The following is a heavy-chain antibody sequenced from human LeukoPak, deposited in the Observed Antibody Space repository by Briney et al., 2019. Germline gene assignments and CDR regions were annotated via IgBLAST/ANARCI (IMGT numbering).Heavy chain of an antibody. Sequence: PGGSLRLSRAASRLTFSSYWMSWVRQAPGKGLEWVANIKQDGREKYYVDSVKGRFTISRDNAKNSLYLQMNRLRAEDTAVYYCARDHANYDFWSGYYTPYNWFDPWGQGTLVTVSS. CDR1: RLTFSSYW. V-gene: IGHV3-7*01. CDR3: ARDHANYDFWSGYYTPYNWFDP. D-gene: IGHD3-3*01. J-gene: IGHJ5*02. CDR2: IKQDGREK.